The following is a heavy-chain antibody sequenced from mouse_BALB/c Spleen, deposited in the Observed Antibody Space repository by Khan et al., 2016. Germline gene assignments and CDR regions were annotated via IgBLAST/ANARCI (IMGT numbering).Heavy chain of an antibody. V-gene: IGHV4-1*02. J-gene: IGHJ2*01. CDR2: INPDSSTI. CDR1: GFDFSRYW. CDR3: ARSHDYGYMNY. D-gene: IGHD1-2*01. Sequence: EVQLQESGGGLVQPGGSLKLSCAASGFDFSRYWMSWVRQAPGKGLEWIGEINPDSSTIHYTPSLKDKFLISRDNANNTLYLQMSKVRSEDTALYYWARSHDYGYMNYWGQGTTLTVSA.